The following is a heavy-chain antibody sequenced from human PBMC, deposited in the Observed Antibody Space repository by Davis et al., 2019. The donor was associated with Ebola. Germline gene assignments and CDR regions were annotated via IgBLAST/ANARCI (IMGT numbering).Heavy chain of an antibody. J-gene: IGHJ4*02. CDR2: ISAYNGNT. Sequence: ASVKVSCKASGYTFTSYGISWVRQAPGQGPEWMGWISAYNGNTNYAQKLQGRVTMTTDTSTSTAYMELRSLRSDDTAVYYCARGSCSGGSCYSYDYWGQGTLVTVSS. CDR1: GYTFTSYG. V-gene: IGHV1-18*01. CDR3: ARGSCSGGSCYSYDY. D-gene: IGHD2-15*01.